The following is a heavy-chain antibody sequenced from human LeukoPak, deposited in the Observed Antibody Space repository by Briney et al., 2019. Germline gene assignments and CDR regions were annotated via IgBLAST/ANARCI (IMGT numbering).Heavy chain of an antibody. CDR1: GFTFSSYS. D-gene: IGHD5-12*01. J-gene: IGHJ4*02. Sequence: NPGGSLRLSCAASGFTFSSYSMNWVRQAPGKGLEWVSSISSSSSYIYYADSVKGRFTISRDNAKNSLYLLMNSLRAEDTAVYYCARDVGVSGYDFDYWGQGTLVTVSS. CDR2: ISSSSSYI. V-gene: IGHV3-21*01. CDR3: ARDVGVSGYDFDY.